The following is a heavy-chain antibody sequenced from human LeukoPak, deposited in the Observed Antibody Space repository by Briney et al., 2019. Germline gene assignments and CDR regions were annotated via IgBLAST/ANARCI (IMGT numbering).Heavy chain of an antibody. CDR2: ISSSSSYI. V-gene: IGHV3-21*01. Sequence: PGGSLRLSCAASGFTFSSYSMNWVRQAPGKGLEWVSSISSSSSYIYYADSVKGRFTISRDNAKKSLYLQMNSLRAEDTAVYYCARTESIAVAGCFDYWGQGTLVTVSS. J-gene: IGHJ4*02. D-gene: IGHD6-19*01. CDR3: ARTESIAVAGCFDY. CDR1: GFTFSSYS.